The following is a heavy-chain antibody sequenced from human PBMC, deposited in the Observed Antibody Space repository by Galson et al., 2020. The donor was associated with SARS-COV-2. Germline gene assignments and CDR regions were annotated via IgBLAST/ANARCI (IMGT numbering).Heavy chain of an antibody. CDR2: IYHSGST. V-gene: IGHV4-39*01. Sequence: ETSETLSLTCTLSGGPISDDNYFWGWIRQPPGQGLEWIGSIYHSGSTFYNPSLKTRLTISIDMSKNQFSLKLSSVTAADTAVYYCARVSDDFWSGYYTIDYWGQGTLVTVSS. CDR1: GGPISDDNYF. J-gene: IGHJ4*02. CDR3: ARVSDDFWSGYYTIDY. D-gene: IGHD3-3*01.